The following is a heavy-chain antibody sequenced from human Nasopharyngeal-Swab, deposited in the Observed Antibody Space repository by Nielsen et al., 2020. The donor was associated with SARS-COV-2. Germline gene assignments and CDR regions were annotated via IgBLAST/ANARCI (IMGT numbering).Heavy chain of an antibody. V-gene: IGHV3-53*01. Sequence: WIRQPPGKGLEWVAVIYSRGETHYTDYVRGRFTISRDNSKNMVNLQLNSLRAEDTAVYYCARMDFIASRDYWGQGTLVTVSS. CDR3: ARMDFIASRDY. J-gene: IGHJ4*02. D-gene: IGHD6-13*01. CDR2: IYSRGET.